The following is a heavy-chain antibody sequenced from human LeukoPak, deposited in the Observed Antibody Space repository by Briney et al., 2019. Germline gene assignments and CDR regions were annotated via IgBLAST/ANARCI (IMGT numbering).Heavy chain of an antibody. V-gene: IGHV1-69*06. J-gene: IGHJ4*02. CDR1: GYTFTSYG. Sequence: ASVKVSCKASGYTFTSYGISWVRQAPGQGLEWMGGIIPMFGAANYAQKFQGRVTIIAGKSTSTAYMELSSLKSEDTAVYYCARDVLDYYDRSDYVTWGQGTLVTVSS. CDR3: ARDVLDYYDRSDYVT. CDR2: IIPMFGAA. D-gene: IGHD3-22*01.